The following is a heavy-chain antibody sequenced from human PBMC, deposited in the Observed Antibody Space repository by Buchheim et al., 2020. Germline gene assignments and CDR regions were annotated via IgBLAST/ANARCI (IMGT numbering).Heavy chain of an antibody. CDR3: ARDLGVGDSSGYYYRGWFDP. Sequence: QVQLQESGPGLVKPSETLSLTCTVSGGSVSSGSYYWSWIRQPPGKGLEWIGYIYYSGSTNYNPSLKSRVTISVDTSKNQFSLKLSPVTAADTAVYYCARDLGVGDSSGYYYRGWFDPWGQGTL. J-gene: IGHJ5*02. CDR2: IYYSGST. CDR1: GGSVSSGSYY. V-gene: IGHV4-61*01. D-gene: IGHD3-22*01.